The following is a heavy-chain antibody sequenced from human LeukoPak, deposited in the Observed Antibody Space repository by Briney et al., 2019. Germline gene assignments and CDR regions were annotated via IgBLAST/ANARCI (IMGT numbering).Heavy chain of an antibody. Sequence: GGSLRLSCAASGFTFSGYWMNLVRQAPGKGLEWVANIKQDGSEKYYVDSVKGRFTISRDNVKNSLYLQMNSLRAEDTAVYYCARQRYGDYAWGQGTLVTVSS. V-gene: IGHV3-7*01. CDR2: IKQDGSEK. CDR3: ARQRYGDYA. D-gene: IGHD4-17*01. CDR1: GFTFSGYW. J-gene: IGHJ5*02.